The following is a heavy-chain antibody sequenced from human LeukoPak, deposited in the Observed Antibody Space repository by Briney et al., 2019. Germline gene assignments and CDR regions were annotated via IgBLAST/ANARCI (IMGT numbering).Heavy chain of an antibody. Sequence: SETLSLTCTVSGGSISNYYWSWIRQPPGKGLEWIGYIYYSGSTNYNPSLKSRVTISVDTSKNQFSLKLSSVTAADTAVYYCARVEDGYNSYYFDYWGQGTLVTVSS. CDR3: ARVEDGYNSYYFDY. J-gene: IGHJ4*02. D-gene: IGHD5-24*01. V-gene: IGHV4-59*01. CDR2: IYYSGST. CDR1: GGSISNYY.